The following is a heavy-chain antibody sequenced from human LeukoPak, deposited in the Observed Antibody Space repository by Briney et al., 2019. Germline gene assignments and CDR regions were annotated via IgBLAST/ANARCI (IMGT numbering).Heavy chain of an antibody. V-gene: IGHV3-15*01. Sequence: GGSLRLSCVTSGFTFSDTWMSWVRQAPGKGLEWVGRIKRKVDDETKNYAAPVRGRFTISRNDSKNTVYLKMDSLRTEDTAVYYCTADTFESSRYSHDYWGQGTLVTVSS. CDR2: IKRKVDDETK. D-gene: IGHD3-22*01. CDR3: TADTFESSRYSHDY. J-gene: IGHJ4*02. CDR1: GFTFSDTW.